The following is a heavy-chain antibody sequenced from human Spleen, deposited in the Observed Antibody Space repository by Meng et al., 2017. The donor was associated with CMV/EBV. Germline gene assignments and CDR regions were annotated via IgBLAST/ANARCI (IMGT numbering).Heavy chain of an antibody. Sequence: SETLSLTCAVSGGSISSSNWWSWVRQPPGKGLEWIGEIYHSGSTNYNPSLKSRVTISVDKSKNQFSLKLSSVTAADTAVYYCARVFPSGYLYFADWGQGTLVTVSS. CDR2: IYHSGST. CDR1: GGSISSSNW. J-gene: IGHJ4*02. D-gene: IGHD3-22*01. V-gene: IGHV4-4*02. CDR3: ARVFPSGYLYFAD.